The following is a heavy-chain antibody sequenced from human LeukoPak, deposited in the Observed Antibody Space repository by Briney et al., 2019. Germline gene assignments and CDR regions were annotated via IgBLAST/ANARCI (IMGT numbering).Heavy chain of an antibody. CDR2: VDPEDGET. CDR3: ATVGSGTTLDY. J-gene: IGHJ4*02. CDR1: GYTFTDYY. D-gene: IGHD1-7*01. V-gene: IGHV1-69-2*01. Sequence: ASVKVSCKASGYTFTDYYMHWVQQAPGKGLEWMGRVDPEDGETIYAEKFQGRVTITADTSTDTAYMELSSLRSEDTAVYYCATVGSGTTLDYWGQGTLVTVSS.